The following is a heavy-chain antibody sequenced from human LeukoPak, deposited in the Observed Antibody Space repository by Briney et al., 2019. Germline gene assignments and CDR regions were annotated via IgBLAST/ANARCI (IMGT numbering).Heavy chain of an antibody. CDR2: IKQDGSEK. CDR3: GASVFW. V-gene: IGHV3-7*03. CDR1: GFTFSSYW. Sequence: GGSLRLSCAASGFTFSSYWMSWVRQAPGKGLEWVANIKQDGSEKNCVDSVKGRFTISRDNAKNSLYLEMNSLRAEDSAAYYCGASVFWWGQGTLVTVSS. J-gene: IGHJ4*02. D-gene: IGHD3-3*01.